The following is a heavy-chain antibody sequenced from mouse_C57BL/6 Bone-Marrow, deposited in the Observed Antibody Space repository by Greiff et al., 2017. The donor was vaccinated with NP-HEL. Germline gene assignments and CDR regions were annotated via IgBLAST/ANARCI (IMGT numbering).Heavy chain of an antibody. V-gene: IGHV1-64*01. CDR3: ARPDYYGGSSYAIGY. CDR2: IHPNSGST. CDR1: GYTFTSYW. J-gene: IGHJ4*01. D-gene: IGHD1-1*01. Sequence: QVQLQQPGAELVKPGASVKLSCKASGYTFTSYWMHWVKQRPGQGLEWIGMIHPNSGSTNYNEKFKSKATLTVDKSSSTAYMQLSSLTSEDSAVYYCARPDYYGGSSYAIGYWGQEASVTASS.